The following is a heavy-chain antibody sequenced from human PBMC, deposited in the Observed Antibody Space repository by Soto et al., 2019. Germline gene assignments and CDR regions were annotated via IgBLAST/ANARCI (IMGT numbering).Heavy chain of an antibody. J-gene: IGHJ4*02. CDR2: IIPIFGTA. V-gene: IGHV1-69*12. D-gene: IGHD2-2*01. CDR1: GGTFSSYA. CDR3: ARSTLGYCISTSCYDVFDY. Sequence: QVQLVQSGAEVKKPGSSVKVSCKASGGTFSSYAISWVRQAPGQGLEWMGGIIPIFGTANYAQKFQGRVTITADESTSTAYMELSSLRSEDTAVYYCARSTLGYCISTSCYDVFDYWGQGTLVTVSS.